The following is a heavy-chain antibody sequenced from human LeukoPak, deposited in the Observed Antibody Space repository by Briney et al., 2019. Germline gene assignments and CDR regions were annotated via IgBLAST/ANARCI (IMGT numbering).Heavy chain of an antibody. D-gene: IGHD3-10*02. V-gene: IGHV3-7*03. Sequence: GGSLRLSCVVSGFTFSSYWMSWVRQAPGKGPEWMGNIKEDGSETYYVDSVKGRFTISRDNAQNSLYLHMHSLRVEDTAVYYCARDPYVSNFDYWGQGTLVTVSS. CDR3: ARDPYVSNFDY. CDR2: IKEDGSET. J-gene: IGHJ4*02. CDR1: GFTFSSYW.